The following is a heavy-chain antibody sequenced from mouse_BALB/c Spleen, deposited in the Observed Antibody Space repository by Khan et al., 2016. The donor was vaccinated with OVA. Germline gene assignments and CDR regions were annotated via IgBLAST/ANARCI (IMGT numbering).Heavy chain of an antibody. CDR2: IWSDGST. J-gene: IGHJ4*01. CDR3: ARQTYYCYNIRDL. V-gene: IGHV2-6-1*01. Sequence: QVQLQQSGPGLVAPSQSLSITCTTSGFSLTNYGVHWVRQPPGKGLEWLVMIWSDGSTNYNSALKSRLTISKDNSKSQVFLKMNSLQTDDTAMYFFARQTYYCYNIRDLWGQGTSVTGSS. D-gene: IGHD2-12*01. CDR1: GFSLTNYG.